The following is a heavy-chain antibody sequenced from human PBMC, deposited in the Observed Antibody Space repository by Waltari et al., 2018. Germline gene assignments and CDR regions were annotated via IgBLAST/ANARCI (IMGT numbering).Heavy chain of an antibody. CDR2: IDRDGNK. V-gene: IGHV3-53*01. CDR1: GLSVSENY. J-gene: IGHJ3*02. CDR3: ASTLHLDGWLDGFDI. Sequence: EEQLVESGGGVIQIGGSLRLSCEGSGLSVSENYMNWVRQGPGKGLEWVSTIDRDGNKYYADSVKGRFATSRGSSRDTVYFEMNSLRPDDTAVYYCASTLHLDGWLDGFDIWGQGTVVTVSS. D-gene: IGHD1-1*01.